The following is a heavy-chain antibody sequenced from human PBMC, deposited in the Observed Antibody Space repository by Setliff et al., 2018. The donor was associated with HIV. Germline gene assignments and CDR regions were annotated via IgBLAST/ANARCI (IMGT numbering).Heavy chain of an antibody. D-gene: IGHD5-18*01. Sequence: SETLSLTCAVSGYSISSGYYWGWIRQPPGKGLEWIGSIYHSGRTYNNPSLKSRVTISVDTSKNQFSLKLTSVTAADTAVYYCARTLRAAAMGYFDYWGQGTLVTVSS. CDR3: ARTLRAAAMGYFDY. J-gene: IGHJ4*02. CDR1: GYSISSGYY. V-gene: IGHV4-38-2*01. CDR2: IYHSGRT.